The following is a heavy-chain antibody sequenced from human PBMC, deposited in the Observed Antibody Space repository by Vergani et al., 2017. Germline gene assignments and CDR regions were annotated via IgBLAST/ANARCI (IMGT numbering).Heavy chain of an antibody. J-gene: IGHJ4*02. Sequence: QLQLQESGSGLVKPSQTLSLTCAVSGGSISSGGYSWSWIRQPPGKGLEWIGYIYHSGSTYYNPSLKSRVTISVDRSKNQFSLKLSSVTAADTAVYYCASRLFWSGYVFVYWGQGILVTVSS. V-gene: IGHV4-30-2*01. CDR2: IYHSGST. CDR1: GGSISSGGYS. D-gene: IGHD3-3*01. CDR3: ASRLFWSGYVFVY.